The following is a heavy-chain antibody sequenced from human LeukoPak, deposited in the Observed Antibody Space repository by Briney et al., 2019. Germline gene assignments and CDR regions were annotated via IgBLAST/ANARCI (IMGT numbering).Heavy chain of an antibody. CDR3: ATGYGDFRVVGRYCYS. D-gene: IGHD4-17*01. CDR2: VHYSGTN. Sequence: SETPSLTCTVSDGSITNYDWSWVRQPPGKGLEFIGHVHYSGTNNYNPSLRSRVTISIDTSKKHFFLKLKSVTAADTAVYYCATGYGDFRVVGRYCYSWGQGTLVTVSS. J-gene: IGHJ4*02. V-gene: IGHV4-59*01. CDR1: DGSITNYD.